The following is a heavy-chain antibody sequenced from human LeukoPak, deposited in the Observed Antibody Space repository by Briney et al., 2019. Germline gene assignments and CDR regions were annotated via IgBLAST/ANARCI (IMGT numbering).Heavy chain of an antibody. D-gene: IGHD3-10*01. Sequence: GASVKVSCKASGGTFSSYIITWVRQAPGQGLEWMGRIIPIFGTPDYAQKFQGRVTITADESTSTAYMELSRLRSDDTAVYYCARAYYGSGSPSDYWGQGTLVTVSS. CDR2: IIPIFGTP. J-gene: IGHJ4*02. V-gene: IGHV1-69*13. CDR1: GGTFSSYI. CDR3: ARAYYGSGSPSDY.